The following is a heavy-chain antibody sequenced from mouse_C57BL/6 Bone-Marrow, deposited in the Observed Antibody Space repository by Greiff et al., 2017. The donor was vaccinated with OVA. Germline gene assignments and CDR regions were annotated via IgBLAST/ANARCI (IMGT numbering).Heavy chain of an antibody. D-gene: IGHD2-2*01. V-gene: IGHV1-69*01. CDR3: AREGVTYFDY. J-gene: IGHJ2*01. CDR1: GYTFTSYW. CDR2: IDPSDSYT. Sequence: VQLQQPGAELVMPGASVKLSCKASGYTFTSYWMHWVKQRPGQGLEWIGEIDPSDSYTNYNQKFKGKSTLTVDKSSSTAYMQLSSLTSEDSAVYYCAREGVTYFDYWGQGTTLTVSS.